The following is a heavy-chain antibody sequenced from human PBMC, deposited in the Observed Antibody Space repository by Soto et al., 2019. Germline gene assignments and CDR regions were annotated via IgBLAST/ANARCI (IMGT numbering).Heavy chain of an antibody. CDR3: ARAGCDGGSCYTLVGLRYGMDV. V-gene: IGHV3-30-3*01. D-gene: IGHD2-15*01. J-gene: IGHJ6*02. Sequence: QVQLVESGGGVVQPGRSLRLSCAASGFILSTYAMYWVRQAPGKGLEWVAVISYDGNNKYYADSVKGRFTISRDNSTNTLYLQMNSLRAEDTAVYYCARAGCDGGSCYTLVGLRYGMDVWGQGTTVTVS. CDR1: GFILSTYA. CDR2: ISYDGNNK.